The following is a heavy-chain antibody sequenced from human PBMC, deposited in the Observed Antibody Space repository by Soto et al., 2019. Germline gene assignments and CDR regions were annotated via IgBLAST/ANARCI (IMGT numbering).Heavy chain of an antibody. J-gene: IGHJ4*02. CDR2: INPSGGST. CDR1: GYTFTSYY. V-gene: IGHV1-46*01. D-gene: IGHD3-22*01. CDR3: ARGVDVEYDDSSGYLIDY. Sequence: QVQLVQSGAEVKKPGASVKVSCKASGYTFTSYYMHWVRQAPGQGLEWMGIINPSGGSTSYAQKFQGRVTMTRDTSTSTVYMELSILRSEDTAVYYCARGVDVEYDDSSGYLIDYWGQGTLVTVSS.